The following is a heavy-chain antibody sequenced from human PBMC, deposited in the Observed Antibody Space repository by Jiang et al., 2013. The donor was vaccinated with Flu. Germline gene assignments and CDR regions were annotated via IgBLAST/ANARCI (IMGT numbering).Heavy chain of an antibody. V-gene: IGHV1-46*03. D-gene: IGHD3-22*01. CDR2: INPSGGST. CDR1: GYTFTSYY. CDR3: ASQGRGFYYDSSGYPFDY. J-gene: IGHJ4*02. Sequence: SGAEVKKPGASVKVSCKASGYTFTSYYMHWVRQAPGQGLEWMGIINPSGGSTSYAQKFQGRVTMTRDTSTSTVYMELSSLRSEDTAVYYCASQGRGFYYDSSGYPFDYWGQGTLVTVSS.